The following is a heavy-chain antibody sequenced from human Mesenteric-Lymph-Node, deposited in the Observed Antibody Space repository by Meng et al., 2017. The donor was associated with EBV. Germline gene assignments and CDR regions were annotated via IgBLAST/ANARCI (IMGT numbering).Heavy chain of an antibody. V-gene: IGHV4-34*01. J-gene: IGHJ4*02. D-gene: IGHD3-3*01. CDR2: INHSGST. CDR3: ARGYAGYYGKLFDY. CDR1: GGSFIGYY. Sequence: QVQCLQWGAGMFRPSEALAIAWAVDGGSFIGYYWTWIRPPPGRGLEWIGEINHSGSTNHNPSLKSRVTISADTSKDQFSLKLSSVTAADTAVYYCARGYAGYYGKLFDYWGQGTLVTVSS.